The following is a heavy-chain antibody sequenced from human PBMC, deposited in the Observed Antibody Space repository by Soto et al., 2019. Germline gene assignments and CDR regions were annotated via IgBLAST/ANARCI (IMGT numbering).Heavy chain of an antibody. V-gene: IGHV3-30-3*01. Sequence: GGSLRLSCAASGFTFSSYAMHWVRQAPGKGLEWVAVISYDGSNKYYADSVKGRFTISRDNSKNTLYLQMNSLRAEDTAVYYCAREHYDYYYGMDVWGQGTTVTVSS. CDR2: ISYDGSNK. CDR1: GFTFSSYA. D-gene: IGHD3-22*01. CDR3: AREHYDYYYGMDV. J-gene: IGHJ6*02.